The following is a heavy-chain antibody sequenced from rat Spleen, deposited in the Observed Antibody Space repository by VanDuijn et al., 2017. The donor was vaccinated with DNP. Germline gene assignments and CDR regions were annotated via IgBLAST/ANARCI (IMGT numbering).Heavy chain of an antibody. J-gene: IGHJ2*01. D-gene: IGHD1-2*01. V-gene: IGHV3-1*01. CDR3: ARRYYYSGYIYYDYFDY. CDR1: GYSITNNY. CDR2: ISYSGRT. Sequence: EVQLQESGSGLVKPSQSLSLTCSVTGYSITNNYWGWIRQFPGNKVEYIGHISYSGRTNYNPSLKSRISITRDTSKNHFFLHLNSVTIEDTAAYYCARRYYYSGYIYYDYFDYWGQGVMVTVSS.